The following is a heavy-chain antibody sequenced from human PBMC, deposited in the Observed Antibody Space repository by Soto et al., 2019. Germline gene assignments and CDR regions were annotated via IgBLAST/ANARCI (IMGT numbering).Heavy chain of an antibody. V-gene: IGHV1-69*06. Sequence: QVQLVQSGAEVKKPGSSVKVSCKASGGTFSSYAIGWVRQAPGQGLEWMGGIIPIFDTANYAQKFQGRVTITADKSTSTAYMELSSLRSEDTAVYYCARDGSGSYYPTGSDYWGQGTLVTVSS. J-gene: IGHJ4*02. CDR1: GGTFSSYA. D-gene: IGHD3-10*01. CDR3: ARDGSGSYYPTGSDY. CDR2: IIPIFDTA.